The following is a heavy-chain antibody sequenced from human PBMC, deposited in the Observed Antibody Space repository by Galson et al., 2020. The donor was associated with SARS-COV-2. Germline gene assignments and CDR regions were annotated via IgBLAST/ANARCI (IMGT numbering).Heavy chain of an antibody. CDR1: GFTFSSYA. D-gene: IGHD6-19*01. CDR3: AKGGVENWLWLGWYFDL. V-gene: IGHV3-23*01. Sequence: GASLRLSCAASGFTFSSYAMSWVRQAPGKGLEWVSAISGSGGSIYYADFVKGRFTLSRDNSKNTLYLQMNSLRAEDTAVYYCAKGGVENWLWLGWYFDLWGRGTLVTVSS. CDR2: ISGSGGSI. J-gene: IGHJ2*01.